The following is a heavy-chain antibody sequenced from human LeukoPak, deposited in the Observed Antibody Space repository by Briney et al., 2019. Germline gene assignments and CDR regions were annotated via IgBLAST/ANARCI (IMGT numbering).Heavy chain of an antibody. CDR3: ARAGQWLGQYYFDY. V-gene: IGHV3-53*01. CDR2: IYSGGSI. Sequence: GGSLRLSCAASGFTVSSNYMSWVRQAPGKGLEWVSVIYSGGSIYYADSVKGRFTISRDNSKNTLYLQMNSLRAEDTAVYYCARAGQWLGQYYFDYWGQGTLVTVSS. CDR1: GFTVSSNY. D-gene: IGHD6-19*01. J-gene: IGHJ4*02.